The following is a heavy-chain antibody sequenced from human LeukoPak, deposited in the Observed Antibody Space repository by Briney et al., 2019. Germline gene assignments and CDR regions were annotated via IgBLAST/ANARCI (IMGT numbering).Heavy chain of an antibody. CDR2: ISYDGDNE. CDR3: TRGRSIVATSGYFDY. CDR1: GFTFSSYA. V-gene: IGHV3-30-3*01. D-gene: IGHD5-12*01. J-gene: IGHJ4*02. Sequence: GRSLRLSCAASGFTFSSYAMHWVRQAPGKGLEWVATISYDGDNEYYADSLKGRFTISRDNSKNTLYLQMNSLRAEDTAVYYCTRGRSIVATSGYFDYWGQGTLVTVSS.